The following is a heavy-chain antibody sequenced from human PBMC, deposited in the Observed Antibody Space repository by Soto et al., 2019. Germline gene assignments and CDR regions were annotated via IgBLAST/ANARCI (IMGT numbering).Heavy chain of an antibody. CDR3: ARATSQWLARGGFY. Sequence: SQTLSLTCAISGDSVSSNSAAWNWIRQSPSRGLEWLGRTYYRSKWYNDYAVSVISRISIYPDTSKNPFSLPPNSVTPEDRAVYYCARATSQWLARGGFYWGQGTMVTVSS. D-gene: IGHD6-19*01. CDR2: TYYRSKWYN. CDR1: GDSVSSNSAA. J-gene: IGHJ4*02. V-gene: IGHV6-1*01.